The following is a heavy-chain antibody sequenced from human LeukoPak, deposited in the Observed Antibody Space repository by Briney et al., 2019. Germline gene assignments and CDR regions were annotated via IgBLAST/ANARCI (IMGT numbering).Heavy chain of an antibody. V-gene: IGHV4-30-4*01. J-gene: IGHJ4*02. Sequence: SETLSLTCTVSGGPISSGDYYWSWIRRPPGKGLEWIGYIYYSGSTYYNPSLKSRVTISVDTSKNQFSLKLSSVTAADTAVYYCARRYKYSSGDDDYWGQGTLVTVSS. CDR1: GGPISSGDYY. D-gene: IGHD6-19*01. CDR3: ARRYKYSSGDDDY. CDR2: IYYSGST.